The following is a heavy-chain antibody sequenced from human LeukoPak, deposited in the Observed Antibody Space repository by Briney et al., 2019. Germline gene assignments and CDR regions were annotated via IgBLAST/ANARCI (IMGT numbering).Heavy chain of an antibody. V-gene: IGHV4-59*01. J-gene: IGHJ4*02. CDR1: GGSISSYY. CDR2: IYYSGST. CDR3: ARGTPKWGLDY. D-gene: IGHD2-15*01. Sequence: PSETLSLTCTVSGGSISSYYWSWIRQPPGKGLEWIGYIYYSGSTNYNPSLKSRVTISVDTSKNQFSLKLSSVTAADTAVYYCARGTPKWGLDYWGQGTLVTVSS.